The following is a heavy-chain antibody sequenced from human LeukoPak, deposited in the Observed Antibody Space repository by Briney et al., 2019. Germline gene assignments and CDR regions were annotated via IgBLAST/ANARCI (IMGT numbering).Heavy chain of an antibody. Sequence: GGSLRLSRAASGFTFSSYAMSWVRQAPGKGLEWVSAISGSGGSTYYADSVKGRFTISRDNSKNTLYLQMNSLRAEDTAVYYCAKDRMYSSNPIDYWGQGTLVTVSS. CDR2: ISGSGGST. V-gene: IGHV3-23*01. CDR1: GFTFSSYA. J-gene: IGHJ4*02. D-gene: IGHD6-13*01. CDR3: AKDRMYSSNPIDY.